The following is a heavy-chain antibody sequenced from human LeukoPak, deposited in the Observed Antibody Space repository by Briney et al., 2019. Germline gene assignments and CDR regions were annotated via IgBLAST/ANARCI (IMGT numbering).Heavy chain of an antibody. J-gene: IGHJ4*02. V-gene: IGHV4-38-2*02. CDR2: IYQSGST. D-gene: IGHD3-16*01. CDR3: ARSEINDYNRY. CDR1: GYSIRSGYH. Sequence: SETLSLTCSVSGYSIRSGYHWAWIQQSPGKGLGWIGSIYQSGSTYDNPSLRSRVTMSMDTSKNQFSLKMRPVTAADTAVYYCARSEINDYNRYWGQGILVTVSS.